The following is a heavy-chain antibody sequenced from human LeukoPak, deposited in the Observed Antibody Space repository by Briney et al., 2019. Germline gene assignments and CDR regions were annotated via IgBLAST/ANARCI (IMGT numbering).Heavy chain of an antibody. CDR3: ARAMNSYYFDY. Sequence: SETLSLTCTVSGGSISSYYWSWIRQPPGKGLEWIGYIYYSGSTNYNPSLKSRVTISVDTSKNQFSLKLSSVTAADTAVYYCARAMNSYYFDYWGQGTLVTVSS. D-gene: IGHD1-7*01. J-gene: IGHJ4*02. V-gene: IGHV4-59*01. CDR1: GGSISSYY. CDR2: IYYSGST.